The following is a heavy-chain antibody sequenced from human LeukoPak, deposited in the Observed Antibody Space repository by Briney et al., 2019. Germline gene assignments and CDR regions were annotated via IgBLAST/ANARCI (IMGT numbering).Heavy chain of an antibody. D-gene: IGHD3-16*02. Sequence: ASVKVSCKASGYTFTNYAIHWVRQAPGQGLEWMGWISAYNANTNYVQKLQGRVTMTTDTSTSTAYMELRSLRSDDTAVYYCARSPKGEGYDYVWGTYPPWFDYWGQGTLVTVSS. V-gene: IGHV1-18*01. J-gene: IGHJ4*02. CDR2: ISAYNANT. CDR1: GYTFTNYA. CDR3: ARSPKGEGYDYVWGTYPPWFDY.